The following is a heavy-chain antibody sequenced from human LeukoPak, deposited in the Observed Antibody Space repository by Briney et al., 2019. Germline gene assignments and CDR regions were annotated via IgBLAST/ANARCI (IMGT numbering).Heavy chain of an antibody. Sequence: ASVRVSCKASGYTFTSYGISWVRQAPGQGLEWMGWISVYNGNTNYAQKLQGRVTMTTDTSTSTVYMELRSLRSDDTAVYYCARVVITTGGNWFDPWGQGTLVTVSS. CDR1: GYTFTSYG. CDR3: ARVVITTGGNWFDP. CDR2: ISVYNGNT. J-gene: IGHJ5*02. V-gene: IGHV1-18*01. D-gene: IGHD3-22*01.